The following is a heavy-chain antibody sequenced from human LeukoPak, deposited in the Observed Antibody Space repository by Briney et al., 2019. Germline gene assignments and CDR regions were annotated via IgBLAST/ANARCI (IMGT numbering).Heavy chain of an antibody. CDR2: TKSKTDGGTT. V-gene: IGHV3-15*01. CDR1: GFTFSNAW. J-gene: IGHJ4*02. CDR3: TTFEY. Sequence: PGGFLRLSCAASGFTFSNAWMSWVRQAPGKGLEWVGRTKSKTDGGTTDYAAPVKGRFTISTDDSQNTLYLQMNSLKTEDTAVYYCTTFEYWGQGTLVTVSS.